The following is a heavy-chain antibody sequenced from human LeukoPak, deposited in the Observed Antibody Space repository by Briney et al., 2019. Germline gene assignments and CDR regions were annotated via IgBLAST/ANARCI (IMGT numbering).Heavy chain of an antibody. D-gene: IGHD1-26*01. J-gene: IGHJ4*02. CDR2: INPTSGST. CDR3: ARDGYKGYSESYYEDC. Sequence: ASVKVSCKASGYTFTSYGISWVRQAPGQGLEWMGIINPTSGSTNYAQKFQGRITMTRDTSTTTVYMELSSLRSEDTAVYYCARDGYKGYSESYYEDCWGQGTLVTVSS. V-gene: IGHV1-46*01. CDR1: GYTFTSYG.